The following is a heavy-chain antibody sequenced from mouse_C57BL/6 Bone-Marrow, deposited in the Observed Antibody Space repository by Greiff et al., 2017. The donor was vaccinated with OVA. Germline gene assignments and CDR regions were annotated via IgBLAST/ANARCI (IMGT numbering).Heavy chain of an antibody. Sequence: QVQLQQSGPGLVQPSQSLSITCTVSGFSLTSYGVHWVRQSPGKGLEWLGVIWSGGSTDYNAAFISRLSISKDNSKSQVFFKMNSLQADDTAIYYCAILVYYGSSDVLDVWGTGTTVTVSS. CDR1: GFSLTSYG. CDR3: AILVYYGSSDVLDV. J-gene: IGHJ1*03. V-gene: IGHV2-2*01. CDR2: IWSGGST. D-gene: IGHD1-1*01.